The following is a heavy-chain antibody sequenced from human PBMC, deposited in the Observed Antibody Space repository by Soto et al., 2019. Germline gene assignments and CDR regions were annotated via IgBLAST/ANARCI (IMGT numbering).Heavy chain of an antibody. Sequence: QVQLVQSGAEVKKPGASVKVSCKVSGYTLTELSMHWVRQAPGKGLEWMGGFGPEKGETVYASKFQGRVTMTEEDTSADTAYMELSSLSSEDTAMYYCATLFHWGQGTLVTVSS. J-gene: IGHJ4*02. V-gene: IGHV1-24*01. CDR1: GYTLTELS. CDR2: FGPEKGET. CDR3: ATLFH. D-gene: IGHD3-10*02.